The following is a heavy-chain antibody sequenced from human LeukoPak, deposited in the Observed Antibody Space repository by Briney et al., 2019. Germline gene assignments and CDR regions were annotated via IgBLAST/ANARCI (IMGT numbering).Heavy chain of an antibody. Sequence: PSETLSLTCAVYGGSFSGYYWSWIRQPPGKGLEWIGEINHSGSTNYNPSLKSRVTMSVDTSKNQFSLKLSSVTAADTAVYYCARAEVLPDYFDNSGAFDYWGQGTLVTVSS. V-gene: IGHV4-34*01. J-gene: IGHJ4*02. D-gene: IGHD3-22*01. CDR1: GGSFSGYY. CDR2: INHSGST. CDR3: ARAEVLPDYFDNSGAFDY.